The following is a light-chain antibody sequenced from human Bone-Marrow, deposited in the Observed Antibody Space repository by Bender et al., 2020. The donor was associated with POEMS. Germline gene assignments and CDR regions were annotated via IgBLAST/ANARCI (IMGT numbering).Light chain of an antibody. J-gene: IGLJ2*01. CDR3: TSDAAVNKIL. CDR2: EVS. Sequence: QSALTQPPSASGYPGQSVTISCTGTSNDIGTHNSVSWYQQYPGKPPKLIIYEVSKRPLGVPNNFSGSKFGNTASLTVSWLHRDDEADYYCTSDAAVNKILFGGGTKLTVL. V-gene: IGLV2-8*01. CDR1: SNDIGTHNS.